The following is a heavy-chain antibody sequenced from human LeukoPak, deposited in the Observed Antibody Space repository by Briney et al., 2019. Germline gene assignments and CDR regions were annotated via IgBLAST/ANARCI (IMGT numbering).Heavy chain of an antibody. J-gene: IGHJ5*02. V-gene: IGHV3-30*01. Sequence: GSVKGRFTISRDNSKNTLYLQMNSLRAEDTAVYYCARVLAADSFDPWGQGTLVTVSS. CDR3: ARVLAADSFDP. D-gene: IGHD6-25*01.